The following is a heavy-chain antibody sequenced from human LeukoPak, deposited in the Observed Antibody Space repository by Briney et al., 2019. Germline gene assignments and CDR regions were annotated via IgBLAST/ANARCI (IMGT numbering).Heavy chain of an antibody. CDR2: ISYDGSNK. J-gene: IGHJ6*04. CDR3: ARDRVLSSSRQGNGYYYGMDV. D-gene: IGHD6-13*01. CDR1: GFTFSSYA. Sequence: GGSLRLSCAASGFTFSSYAMHWVRQAPGKGLEWVAVISYDGSNKYYADSVKGRFTISRDNSKNTLYLQMNSLRAEDTAVYYCARDRVLSSSRQGNGYYYGMDVWGKGTTVTVSS. V-gene: IGHV3-30*04.